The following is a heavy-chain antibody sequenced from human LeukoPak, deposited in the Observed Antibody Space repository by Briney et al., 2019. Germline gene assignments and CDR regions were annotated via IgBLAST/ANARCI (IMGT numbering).Heavy chain of an antibody. CDR2: IYSGGST. CDR1: GFTVSSNY. V-gene: IGHV3-66*02. Sequence: GGSLRLSCAASGFTVSSNYMSWVRQAPGKGLEWVSVIYSGGSTYYADSVKGRFTISRDNSKNTLYFQMNSLRAEDTAVYYCARVQFYYGSGAFDYWGQGTLVTVSS. D-gene: IGHD3-10*01. J-gene: IGHJ4*02. CDR3: ARVQFYYGSGAFDY.